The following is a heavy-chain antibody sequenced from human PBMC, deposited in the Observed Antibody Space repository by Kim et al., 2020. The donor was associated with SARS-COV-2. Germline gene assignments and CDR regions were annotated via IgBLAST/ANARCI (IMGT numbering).Heavy chain of an antibody. CDR2: ISAYNGNT. Sequence: ASVKVSCKASGYTFTSYGISWVRQAPGQGLEWMGWISAYNGNTNYAQKLQGRVTMTTDTSTSTAYMELRSLRSDDTAVYYCARVISSSWYRGYGMDVWGQGTTVTVSS. CDR1: GYTFTSYG. CDR3: ARVISSSWYRGYGMDV. D-gene: IGHD6-13*01. V-gene: IGHV1-18*01. J-gene: IGHJ6*02.